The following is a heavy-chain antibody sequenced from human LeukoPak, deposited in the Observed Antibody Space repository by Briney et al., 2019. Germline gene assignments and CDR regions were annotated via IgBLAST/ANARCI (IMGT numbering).Heavy chain of an antibody. CDR3: ARRYLYYFDY. CDR1: GYTFTSYY. D-gene: IGHD3-16*01. V-gene: IGHV1-46*01. Sequence: ASVKVSCKASGYTFTSYYMHWVRQAPGQGLEWMGIINPSGGSTSLAQKFQARVTMTRDMSTSTVYMELSSLRSEDTAVYYCARRYLYYFDYWGQGTLVTVSS. J-gene: IGHJ4*02. CDR2: INPSGGST.